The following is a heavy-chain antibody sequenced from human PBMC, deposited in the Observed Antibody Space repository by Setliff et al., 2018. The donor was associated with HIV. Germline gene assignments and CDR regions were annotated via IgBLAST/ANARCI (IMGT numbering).Heavy chain of an antibody. V-gene: IGHV1-24*01. CDR3: ATRAYDSSGYLRSRVSGAALDI. CDR1: GYTLTELS. CDR2: FDPEDGET. D-gene: IGHD3-22*01. J-gene: IGHJ3*02. Sequence: ASVKVSCKVSGYTLTELSMHWVRQAPGKGLEWMGGFDPEDGETIYAQKFQGRVTMTEDTSTDTAYMELSSLSSEDTDVYYCATRAYDSSGYLRSRVSGAALDIWGQGTMVTVS.